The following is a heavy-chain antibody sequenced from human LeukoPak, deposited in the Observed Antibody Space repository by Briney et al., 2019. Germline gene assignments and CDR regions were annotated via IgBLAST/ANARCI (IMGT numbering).Heavy chain of an antibody. J-gene: IGHJ4*02. Sequence: PSETLSLTCTVSGASISSYYYNWIRQTAGGGLEWIGRLYISGSTDYNPSLKSRVTISVDTSNNQFSLKFNSVTAADTAVYFCARDLSGSLYFDYWGQGVLVTVSS. V-gene: IGHV4-4*07. CDR2: LYISGST. CDR1: GASISSYY. CDR3: ARDLSGSLYFDY. D-gene: IGHD3-10*01.